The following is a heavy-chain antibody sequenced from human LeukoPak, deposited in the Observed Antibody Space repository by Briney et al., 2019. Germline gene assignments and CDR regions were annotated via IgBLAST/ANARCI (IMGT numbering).Heavy chain of an antibody. D-gene: IGHD1-26*01. CDR2: IKQDGSEK. V-gene: IGHV3-7*01. CDR1: GFTFSSYW. CDR3: ARDGEWELRGY. Sequence: PGGSLRLSCAASGFTFSSYWMSWVRQAPGKGLEWVANIKQDGSEKYYVDSVKGRFTISRDSAKNSLFLQMNSLRAEDTAVYYCARDGEWELRGYWGQGTLVTVSS. J-gene: IGHJ4*02.